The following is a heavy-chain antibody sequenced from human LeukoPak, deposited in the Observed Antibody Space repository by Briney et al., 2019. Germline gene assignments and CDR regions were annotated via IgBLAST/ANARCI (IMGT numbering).Heavy chain of an antibody. CDR3: AREISTGSGSYMFDY. CDR1: GGSISSYY. V-gene: IGHV4-4*02. CDR2: IYHSGST. D-gene: IGHD3-10*01. J-gene: IGHJ4*02. Sequence: SETLSLTCTVSGGSISSYYWSWVRQPPGKGLEWIGEIYHSGSTNYNPSLKSRVTISVDKSKNQFSLKLSSVTAADTAVYYCAREISTGSGSYMFDYWGQGTLVTVSS.